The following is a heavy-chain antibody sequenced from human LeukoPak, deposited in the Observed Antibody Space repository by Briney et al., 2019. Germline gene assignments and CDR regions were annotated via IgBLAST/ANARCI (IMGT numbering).Heavy chain of an antibody. J-gene: IGHJ1*01. Sequence: PGGSLRLSCAASGLTVSSNHMSWVRQAPGKGLEWVSAIYSGGSSHYADSVKGRFTISRDNAKNSLYLQMNSLRAEDTAVYYCAKADTWAEYFQHWGQGTLVTVSS. CDR1: GLTVSSNH. CDR3: AKADTWAEYFQH. CDR2: IYSGGSS. V-gene: IGHV3-53*01.